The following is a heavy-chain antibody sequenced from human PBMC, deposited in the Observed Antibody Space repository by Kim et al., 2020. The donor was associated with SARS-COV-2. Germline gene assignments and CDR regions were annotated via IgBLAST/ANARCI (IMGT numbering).Heavy chain of an antibody. CDR3: ARAYGSGSSFYYYGMDV. CDR2: IYYSGST. J-gene: IGHJ6*02. V-gene: IGHV4-31*03. Sequence: SETLSLTCTVSGGSISSGGYYWSWIRQHPGKGLEWIGYIYYSGSTYYNPSLKSRVTISVDTSKNQFSLKLSSVTAADTAVYYCARAYGSGSSFYYYGMDVWGQGTTVTVSS. CDR1: GGSISSGGYY. D-gene: IGHD3-10*01.